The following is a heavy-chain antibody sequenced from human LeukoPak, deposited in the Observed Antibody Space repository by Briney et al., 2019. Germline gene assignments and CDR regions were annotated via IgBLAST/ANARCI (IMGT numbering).Heavy chain of an antibody. Sequence: GGSLRLSCAASGFTFSSYGMHWVRQAPGKGLEWVAFIRYDGSNKYYADSVKGRFTISRDNSKNTLYLQMNSLRAEDTAVYYCAREGYDILTGYPNLDYWGQGTLVTVSS. J-gene: IGHJ4*02. CDR2: IRYDGSNK. CDR3: AREGYDILTGYPNLDY. V-gene: IGHV3-30*02. D-gene: IGHD3-9*01. CDR1: GFTFSSYG.